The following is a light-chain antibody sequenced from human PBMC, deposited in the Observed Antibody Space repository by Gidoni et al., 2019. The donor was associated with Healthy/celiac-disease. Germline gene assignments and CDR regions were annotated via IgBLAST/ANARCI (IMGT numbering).Light chain of an antibody. CDR1: QSVLYSSNNKNY. J-gene: IGKJ5*01. CDR3: QQYYSTPT. V-gene: IGKV4-1*01. Sequence: DIVMTQSPDPLAVSLGERATINCKSSQSVLYSSNNKNYLAWYQQKPVQPPKLLIYWTSTRESGVPDRFSGSGSGTDFTLTISSLQAGDVAVYYCQQYYSTPTFGQGTRLEIK. CDR2: WTS.